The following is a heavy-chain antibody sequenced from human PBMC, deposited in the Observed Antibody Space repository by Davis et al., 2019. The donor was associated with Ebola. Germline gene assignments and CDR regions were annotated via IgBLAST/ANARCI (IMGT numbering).Heavy chain of an antibody. J-gene: IGHJ4*02. V-gene: IGHV3-30*02. CDR1: GFTFSGYG. CDR3: AGSDIYDVWNS. D-gene: IGHD3/OR15-3a*01. Sequence: GESLKISCAASGFTFSGYGMHWVRQAPGKGLECVAFIRNDGGDERYADSVRGRFSISRDNSKNMGFLQMSSLRPDDTAVYYCAGSDIYDVWNSWGQGTLVTVSS. CDR2: IRNDGGDE.